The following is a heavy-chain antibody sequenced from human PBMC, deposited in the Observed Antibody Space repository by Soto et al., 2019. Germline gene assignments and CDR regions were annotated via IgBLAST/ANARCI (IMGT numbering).Heavy chain of an antibody. D-gene: IGHD3-3*01. CDR3: ATEPDLRFLEWLPRGT. J-gene: IGHJ5*02. CDR1: GYTVTGYD. V-gene: IGHV1-8*01. CDR2: MNPNTGYT. Sequence: ASVKVSCKASGYTVTGYDIHWVRQATGQGLEWMGWMNPNTGYTANAQKFQGRVTMTEDTSTDTAYMELSSLRSEDTAVYYRATEPDLRFLEWLPRGTWGQGTLVTVSS.